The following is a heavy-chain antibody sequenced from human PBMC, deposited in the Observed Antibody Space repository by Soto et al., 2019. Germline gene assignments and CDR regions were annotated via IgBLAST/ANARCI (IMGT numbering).Heavy chain of an antibody. V-gene: IGHV3-15*07. CDR1: GFSFNEAW. CDR2: IKTSAGGGAT. Sequence: EVQLVESAGGLVKPGGSLRLSCVASGFSFNEAWMNWVRQAPGEGLEWVGRIKTSAGGGATDYAAPVQGRFTISRDDSTNALYLHMNSLRTDVTAIYYCTTGSVEGIWGQGTTVTVSS. J-gene: IGHJ6*02. CDR3: TTGSVEGI. D-gene: IGHD2-15*01.